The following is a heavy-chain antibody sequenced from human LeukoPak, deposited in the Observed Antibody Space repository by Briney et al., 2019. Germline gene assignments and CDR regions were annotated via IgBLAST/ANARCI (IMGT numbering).Heavy chain of an antibody. CDR3: ARIGYSSSSFDY. CDR2: IKQDGSEI. J-gene: IGHJ4*02. CDR1: GFSFSRYW. D-gene: IGHD6-6*01. Sequence: PGGSLRLSCAASGFSFSRYWMSWVRHSAGKGLEWVANIKQDGSEIDSVDSLKGRFTISRDNAKNAVYLQVNSLKVEDTGVYYCARIGYSSSSFDYWGQGTLVTVSS. V-gene: IGHV3-7*01.